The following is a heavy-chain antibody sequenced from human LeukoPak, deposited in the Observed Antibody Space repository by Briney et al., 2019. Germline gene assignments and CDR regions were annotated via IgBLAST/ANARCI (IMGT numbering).Heavy chain of an antibody. CDR1: GGSFSGYY. CDR3: ARVSPNYGSGSYYYYYGMDV. V-gene: IGHV4-34*01. Sequence: SETLSLTCAVYGGSFSGYYWSWIRQPPGKGLEWIGEINHSGSTNYNPSLKSRVTISVDTSKNQFSLKLSSVTAADTAVYYCARVSPNYGSGSYYYYYGMDVWGQGTTVTVS. D-gene: IGHD3-10*01. J-gene: IGHJ6*02. CDR2: INHSGST.